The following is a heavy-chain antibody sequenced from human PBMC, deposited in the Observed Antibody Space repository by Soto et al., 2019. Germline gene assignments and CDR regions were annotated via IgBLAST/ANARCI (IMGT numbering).Heavy chain of an antibody. CDR3: ATGYGSGSAENWFDP. V-gene: IGHV4-34*01. CDR2: INHSGST. J-gene: IGHJ5*02. CDR1: GGSFSGYY. Sequence: LSLTCAVYGGSFSGYYWSWIRQPPGKGLEWIGEINHSGSTNYNPSLKGRVTISVDTSKNQFSLKLSSVTAADTAVYYCATGYGSGSAENWFDPWGQGTLVTVSS. D-gene: IGHD3-10*01.